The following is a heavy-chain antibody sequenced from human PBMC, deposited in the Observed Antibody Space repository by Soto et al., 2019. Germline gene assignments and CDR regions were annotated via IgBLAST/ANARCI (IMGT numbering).Heavy chain of an antibody. CDR2: IFSNDEK. J-gene: IGHJ5*02. V-gene: IGHV2-26*01. CDR1: GFSLSNARMG. Sequence: QVTLKESGPVLVKPTETLTLTCTVSGFSLSNARMGVSWIRQPPGKALEWLAHIFSNDEKSYSTSLKSRLTISKDTSKSQVVLTMTNMDPVDTATYYCARTLWQLVGVINKNWFDPWGQGTLVTVSS. D-gene: IGHD6-6*01. CDR3: ARTLWQLVGVINKNWFDP.